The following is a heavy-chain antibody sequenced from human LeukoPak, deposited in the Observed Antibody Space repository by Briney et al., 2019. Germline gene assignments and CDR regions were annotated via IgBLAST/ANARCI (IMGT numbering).Heavy chain of an antibody. CDR2: INHSGRT. Sequence: SETLSLTCAVYGGSFSDYFWGWIRQPPGKGLEWIGEINHSGRTYYNPSLKSRVTISVDTSKNQFSLKLSSVTAADTAVYYCARRAANGDYLFDYWGQGTLVTVSS. CDR1: GGSFSDYF. J-gene: IGHJ4*02. V-gene: IGHV4-34*01. D-gene: IGHD4-17*01. CDR3: ARRAANGDYLFDY.